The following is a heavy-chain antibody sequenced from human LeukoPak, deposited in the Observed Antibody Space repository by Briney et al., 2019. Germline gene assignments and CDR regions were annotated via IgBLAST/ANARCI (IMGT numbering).Heavy chain of an antibody. D-gene: IGHD4-23*01. V-gene: IGHV1-46*01. Sequence: ASVKVSCKASGYTFTSYYLHWVRQAPGQGLEWMGIINPSGGSTSYVQKFQGRVTMTRDTSTSTVYMVLSSLRSEDTAFYYCARGPYGGNPSLYYFDYWGQGTLVTISP. CDR3: ARGPYGGNPSLYYFDY. J-gene: IGHJ4*02. CDR1: GYTFTSYY. CDR2: INPSGGST.